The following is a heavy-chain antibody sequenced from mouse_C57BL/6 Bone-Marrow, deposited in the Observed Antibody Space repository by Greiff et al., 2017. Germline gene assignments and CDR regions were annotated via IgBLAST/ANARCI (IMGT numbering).Heavy chain of an antibody. V-gene: IGHV1-82*01. J-gene: IGHJ2*01. D-gene: IGHD1-1*01. Sequence: VQRVESGPELVKPGASVKISCKASGYAFSSSWMNWVKQRPGKGLEWIGRIYPGDGDTNYNGKFKGKATLTADKSSSTAYMQLSSLTSEDSAVYFCARSITTVVKFDYWGQGTTLTVSS. CDR3: ARSITTVVKFDY. CDR1: GYAFSSSW. CDR2: IYPGDGDT.